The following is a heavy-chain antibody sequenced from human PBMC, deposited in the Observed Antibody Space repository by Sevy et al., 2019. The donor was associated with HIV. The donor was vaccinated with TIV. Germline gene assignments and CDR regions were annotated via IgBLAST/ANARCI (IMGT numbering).Heavy chain of an antibody. CDR2: ISYDGSNK. V-gene: IGHV3-30-3*01. CDR1: GFTFSSYA. D-gene: IGHD1-26*01. J-gene: IGHJ6*02. CDR3: ARGGSYDKNSGMDV. Sequence: GGSLRLSCAASGFTFSSYAMHWVRQAPGKGLEWVAVISYDGSNKYYADSVKGRFTISRDNSKNTTYLQMNSRRAEDTAVYYCARGGSYDKNSGMDVWGQGTTVTVSS.